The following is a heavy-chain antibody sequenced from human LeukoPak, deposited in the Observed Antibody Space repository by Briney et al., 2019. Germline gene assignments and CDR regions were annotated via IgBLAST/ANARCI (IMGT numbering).Heavy chain of an antibody. D-gene: IGHD4-23*01. CDR2: IKQDGSEK. Sequence: GGSLRLSCAASGFTFSSYWMSWVRQAPGKGLEWVANIKQDGSEKYYVDSVEGRFTISRDNAKNSLYLQMNSLRAEDTAVYYCAREADYGGNSVVYWGQGTLVTVSS. V-gene: IGHV3-7*01. J-gene: IGHJ4*02. CDR1: GFTFSSYW. CDR3: AREADYGGNSVVY.